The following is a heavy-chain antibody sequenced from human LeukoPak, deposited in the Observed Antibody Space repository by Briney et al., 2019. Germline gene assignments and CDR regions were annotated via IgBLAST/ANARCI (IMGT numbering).Heavy chain of an antibody. Sequence: PSETLSLTCTVSGGSISSYYRSWIRQPPGKGLEWIGYIYYSGSTNYNPSLKSRVTISVDTSKNQFSLKLSSVTAADTAVYYCAAEFSAYDPFDYWGQGTLVTVSS. CDR3: AAEFSAYDPFDY. J-gene: IGHJ4*02. CDR1: GGSISSYY. CDR2: IYYSGST. D-gene: IGHD5-12*01. V-gene: IGHV4-59*08.